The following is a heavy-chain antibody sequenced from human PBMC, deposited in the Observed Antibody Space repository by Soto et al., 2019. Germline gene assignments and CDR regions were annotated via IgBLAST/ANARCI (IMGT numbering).Heavy chain of an antibody. CDR2: IYYSGST. J-gene: IGHJ4*02. Sequence: SETLSLTCAVYGGSFGGYYWSWIRQPPGKGLEWIGSIYYSGSTYNNPSLRSRVSMSIDTSKDQFSLKLKSVTAADTALYFCERQRNSVVTQAYFDVWGPGSLVTVSS. D-gene: IGHD2-21*02. CDR1: GGSFGGYY. CDR3: ERQRNSVVTQAYFDV. V-gene: IGHV4-59*04.